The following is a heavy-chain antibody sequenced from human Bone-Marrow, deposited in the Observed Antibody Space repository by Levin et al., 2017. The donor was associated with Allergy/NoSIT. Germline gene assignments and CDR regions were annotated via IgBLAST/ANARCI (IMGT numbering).Heavy chain of an antibody. V-gene: IGHV3-53*01. CDR3: ARGWYGSGAY. J-gene: IGHJ4*02. D-gene: IGHD3-10*01. Sequence: ETLSLTCAVSGFTVSNNFMNWVRQAPGKGLEWVSLIYSGGGTYYADSVKGRFTISRDSSSNTLYLQMNSLRAEDTAIYYCARGWYGSGAYWGQGTLVTVSS. CDR2: IYSGGGT. CDR1: GFTVSNNF.